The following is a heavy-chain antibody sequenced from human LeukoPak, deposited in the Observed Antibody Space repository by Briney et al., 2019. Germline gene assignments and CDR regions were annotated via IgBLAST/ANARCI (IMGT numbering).Heavy chain of an antibody. V-gene: IGHV3-21*01. Sequence: GGSLRLSCAASGFTFSSYSMNWVRQAPGKGLERFSSISSSSSYIYYADSVKGRFTISRDNAKNSLYLQMNSLRAEDTAVYYCARGVDTAMFRYWFDPWGQGTLVTVSS. J-gene: IGHJ5*02. D-gene: IGHD5-18*01. CDR2: ISSSSSYI. CDR3: ARGVDTAMFRYWFDP. CDR1: GFTFSSYS.